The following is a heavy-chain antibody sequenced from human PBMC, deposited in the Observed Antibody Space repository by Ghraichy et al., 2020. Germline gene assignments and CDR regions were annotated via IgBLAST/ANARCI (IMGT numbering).Heavy chain of an antibody. CDR3: ARSVRGRAPDY. Sequence: SQTLSLTCTVSGDSVNSETHYWSWIRQPTGKGLEWIAYIYNTGRTDSTPSLKSRVTVSIDTSRNQFSLKLNSVTAADTAVYYCARSVRGRAPDYWGQGTLVTVSS. D-gene: IGHD3-10*01. V-gene: IGHV4-61*01. CDR1: GDSVNSETHY. CDR2: IYNTGRT. J-gene: IGHJ4*02.